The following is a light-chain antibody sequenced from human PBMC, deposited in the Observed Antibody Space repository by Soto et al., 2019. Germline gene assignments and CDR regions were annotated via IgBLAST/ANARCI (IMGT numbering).Light chain of an antibody. CDR2: DAS. CDR3: QQYGSSPPT. V-gene: IGKV3-20*01. Sequence: EIVLTQSPGALSLSPGERATLSCRASQTIDNTLAWYQRKPGQAPRLLIYDASNRATGIPARFSGSGSGTDFTLTISNLEPEDFAVYYCQQYGSSPPTFGQGTKVDIK. CDR1: QTIDNT. J-gene: IGKJ1*01.